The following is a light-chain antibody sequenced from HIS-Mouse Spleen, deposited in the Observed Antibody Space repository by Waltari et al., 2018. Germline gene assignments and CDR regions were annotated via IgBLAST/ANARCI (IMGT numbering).Light chain of an antibody. J-gene: IGKJ4*01. CDR3: QQRSNWLT. V-gene: IGKV3-11*01. Sequence: EIVLTQSPATLSLSPGERATLSHRASQRVSSYLAWYQQKPGQAPRLLIYDASNRATGIPARFSGSGSGTDFTLTISSLEPEDFAVYYCQQRSNWLTFGGGTKVEIK. CDR2: DAS. CDR1: QRVSSY.